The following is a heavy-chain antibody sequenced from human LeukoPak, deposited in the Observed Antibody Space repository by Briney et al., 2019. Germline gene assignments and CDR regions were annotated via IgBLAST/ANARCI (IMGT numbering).Heavy chain of an antibody. D-gene: IGHD3-9*01. CDR2: IWYDGSNK. J-gene: IGHJ6*02. CDR3: AGGALHHDILTGNYYGMDV. CDR1: GFTFSSYG. V-gene: IGHV3-33*01. Sequence: GRSLRLSCAASGFTFSSYGMHWVRQAPGKGLEWVAVIWYDGSNKYYADSVKGRFTISRDNSKNTLYLQMNSLRAEDTAVYYCAGGALHHDILTGNYYGMDVWGQGTTVTVSS.